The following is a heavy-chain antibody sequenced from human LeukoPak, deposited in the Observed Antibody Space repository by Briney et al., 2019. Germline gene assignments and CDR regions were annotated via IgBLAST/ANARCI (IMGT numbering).Heavy chain of an antibody. CDR1: GYSISSGYY. D-gene: IGHD6-13*01. Sequence: SETLSLTCTVSGYSISSGYYWGWIRQPPGKGLEWIGSIYQSGSTYYNPSLKSRVTISVDTSKNQFSLKLSSVTAADTAVYYCARTASDSSSWYGISYYYYYYMDVWGQGTMVTVSS. J-gene: IGHJ6*03. CDR2: IYQSGST. V-gene: IGHV4-38-2*02. CDR3: ARTASDSSSWYGISYYYYYYMDV.